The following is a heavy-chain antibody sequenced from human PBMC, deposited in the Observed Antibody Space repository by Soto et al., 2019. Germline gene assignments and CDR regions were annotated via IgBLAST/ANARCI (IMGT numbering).Heavy chain of an antibody. CDR2: ISSSSSYI. Sequence: EVQLVESGGGLVKPGGSLRLSCAASGFTFSSYSMNWVRQAPGKGLEWVSSISSSSSYIYYADSVKGRLTISRDNAKNSLYVQMNSLRAEDTAVYYCARDKVRAETYYYGMDVLGQGTPVTVSS. CDR3: ARDKVRAETYYYGMDV. V-gene: IGHV3-21*01. J-gene: IGHJ6*02. CDR1: GFTFSSYS.